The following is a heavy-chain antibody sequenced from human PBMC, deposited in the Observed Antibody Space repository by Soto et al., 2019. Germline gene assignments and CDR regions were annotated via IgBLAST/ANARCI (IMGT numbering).Heavy chain of an antibody. Sequence: PGGSLRLSCAASGFTFSAYAMHWVRQAPGKGLEWLAMISYDGSNNYFADSVKGRFTISRDNSKNTLYLQMNSLRAEDTAVYYCARDSWGVDYSGPGTLVTVSS. D-gene: IGHD3-16*01. J-gene: IGHJ4*02. CDR1: GFTFSAYA. V-gene: IGHV3-30-3*01. CDR3: ARDSWGVDY. CDR2: ISYDGSNN.